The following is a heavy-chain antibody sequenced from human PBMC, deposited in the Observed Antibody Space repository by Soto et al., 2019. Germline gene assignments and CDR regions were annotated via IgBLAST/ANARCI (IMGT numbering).Heavy chain of an antibody. CDR1: GFAFSSYW. CDR2: IDPYETGI. V-gene: IGHV3-74*01. J-gene: IGHJ4*02. Sequence: GGSLRLSCAASGFAFSSYWMHWVRQAPGKGLVWVSRIDPYETGINYADSVKGRFTISRDNAKNSLYLQMNSLRAEDTAVYYCAKSRYSDSSGDFYDYWGQGTLVTVSS. D-gene: IGHD3-22*01. CDR3: AKSRYSDSSGDFYDY.